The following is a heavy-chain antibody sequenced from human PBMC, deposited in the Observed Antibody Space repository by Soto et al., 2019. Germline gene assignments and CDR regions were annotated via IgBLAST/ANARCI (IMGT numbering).Heavy chain of an antibody. CDR3: AKDLRGGYPTRTLPRY. J-gene: IGHJ4*02. D-gene: IGHD3-22*01. CDR2: ISSSSSYI. V-gene: IGHV3-21*01. CDR1: GFTFSSYS. Sequence: GGSLRLSCAASGFTFSSYSMNWVRQAPGKGLEWVSSISSSSSYIYYADSVKGRFTISRDNAKNSLYLQMNSLRAEDTAVYYCAKDLRGGYPTRTLPRYWGQGTLVTVSS.